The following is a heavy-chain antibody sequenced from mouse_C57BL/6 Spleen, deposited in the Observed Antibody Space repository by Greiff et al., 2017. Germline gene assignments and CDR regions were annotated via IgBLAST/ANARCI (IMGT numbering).Heavy chain of an antibody. Sequence: EVQLQQSGAELVKPGASVKLSCTASGFTFKDYYMHWVQQRTEQGLEWIGRIDPEAGETKYAPKVQGKATITTDTSSNTAYLQLSSLTSEDTAVYYCASCDYDVWFAYGGQGTLVTVSA. CDR3: ASCDYDVWFAY. D-gene: IGHD2-4*01. J-gene: IGHJ3*01. CDR2: IDPEAGET. CDR1: GFTFKDYY. V-gene: IGHV14-2*01.